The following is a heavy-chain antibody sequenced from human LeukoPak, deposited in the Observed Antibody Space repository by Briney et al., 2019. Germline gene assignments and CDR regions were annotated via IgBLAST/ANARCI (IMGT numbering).Heavy chain of an antibody. Sequence: SETLSLTCAVSGGSFSGYYWNWIRQSPGKGLEWIGEINHSGSTHYNPSLKSRVTISADTSQKQFSLRLTSVTAADTAVYYCARGRYLTTSGGAAAGFLDYWGQGSLVTVST. CDR2: INHSGST. D-gene: IGHD6-13*01. CDR3: ARGRYLTTSGGAAAGFLDY. J-gene: IGHJ4*02. CDR1: GGSFSGYY. V-gene: IGHV4-34*01.